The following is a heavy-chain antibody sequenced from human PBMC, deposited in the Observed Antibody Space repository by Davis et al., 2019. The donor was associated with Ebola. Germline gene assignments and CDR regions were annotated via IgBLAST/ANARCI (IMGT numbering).Heavy chain of an antibody. D-gene: IGHD1-26*01. Sequence: GSLRLSCSVSGGSIGNSNYYCSWLRQPPGKGLEWIGSLFYTGTTYFNSSLNSRVAVSVDTSRNHFSLKLSSMTATDTAIYYCAIQVVGATRIFDFWGQGTLVTVSS. J-gene: IGHJ4*02. CDR1: GGSIGNSNYY. CDR2: LFYTGTT. CDR3: AIQVVGATRIFDF. V-gene: IGHV4-39*02.